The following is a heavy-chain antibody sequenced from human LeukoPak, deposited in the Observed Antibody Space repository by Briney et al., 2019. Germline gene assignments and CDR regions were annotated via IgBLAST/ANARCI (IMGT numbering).Heavy chain of an antibody. V-gene: IGHV4-34*01. J-gene: IGHJ4*02. CDR3: ARLTQIAVADRRSDY. D-gene: IGHD6-19*01. CDR1: GGSFSGYY. CDR2: INHSGST. Sequence: SETLSLTCAVYGGSFSGYYWSWIRQPPGKGLEWIGEINHSGSTNYNPSLKSRVTISVDTSKNQFSLKLSSVTAADTAVYYCARLTQIAVADRRSDYWGQGTLVTVSS.